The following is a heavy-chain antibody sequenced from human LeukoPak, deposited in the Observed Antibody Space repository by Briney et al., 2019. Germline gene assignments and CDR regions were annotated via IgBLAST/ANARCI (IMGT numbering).Heavy chain of an antibody. V-gene: IGHV3-48*04. J-gene: IGHJ4*02. D-gene: IGHD3-10*01. CDR1: GFTFSSYS. CDR3: ARGGRGSGLETFDY. Sequence: GGSLRLSCAASGFTFSSYSMNWVRQAPGKGLEWVSYISSSGSTIYYADSVKGRFTISRDNAKNSLYLQVNSLRAEDTAVYYCARGGRGSGLETFDYWGQGTLVTVSS. CDR2: ISSSGSTI.